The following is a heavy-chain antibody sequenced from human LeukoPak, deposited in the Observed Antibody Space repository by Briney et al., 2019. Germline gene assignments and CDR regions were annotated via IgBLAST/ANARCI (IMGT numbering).Heavy chain of an antibody. V-gene: IGHV4-34*01. CDR1: GGSFSGYY. CDR2: INHSGST. J-gene: IGHJ3*02. Sequence: SETLSLTCAVYGGSFSGYYWSWIRQPPGKGLEWIGEINHSGSTNYNPSLKSRVTISVDTSKNQFSLKLSSVTVADTAVYYCARGIQLWFENAFDIWGQGTMVTVSS. D-gene: IGHD5-18*01. CDR3: ARGIQLWFENAFDI.